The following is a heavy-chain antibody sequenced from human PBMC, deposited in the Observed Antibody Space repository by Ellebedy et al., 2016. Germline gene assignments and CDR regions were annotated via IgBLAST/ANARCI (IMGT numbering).Heavy chain of an antibody. V-gene: IGHV3-7*01. D-gene: IGHD3-22*01. CDR1: GFTFSSYW. CDR2: IKQDGSEK. Sequence: GESLKISXAASGFTFSSYWMSWVRQAPGKGLEGVANIKQDGSEKYYVDSVKGRFTISRDNTKNSLYLQMNSLRAEDTAVYYCARERITVIVVVHDYWGRGTLVTVSS. J-gene: IGHJ4*02. CDR3: ARERITVIVVVHDY.